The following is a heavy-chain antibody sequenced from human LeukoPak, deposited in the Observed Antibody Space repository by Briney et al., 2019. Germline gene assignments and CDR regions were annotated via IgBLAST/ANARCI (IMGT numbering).Heavy chain of an antibody. CDR3: VKSGGYGLIDY. CDR2: INHSGST. D-gene: IGHD1-26*01. CDR1: GGSFSGYY. Sequence: AETLSLTCAVYGGSFSGYYWSWIRQPPGKGLEWIGEINHSGSTNYNPSLKSRVTISVDTSKNQFSLKLSSVTAADTAMYYCVKSGGYGLIDYWGQGTRVTVSS. J-gene: IGHJ4*02. V-gene: IGHV4-34*01.